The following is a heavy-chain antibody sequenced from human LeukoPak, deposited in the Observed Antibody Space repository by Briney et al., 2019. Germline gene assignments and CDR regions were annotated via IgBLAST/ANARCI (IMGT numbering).Heavy chain of an antibody. V-gene: IGHV1-18*01. D-gene: IGHD3-22*01. J-gene: IGHJ6*02. Sequence: GDSVKVSCKASGYTSTSLGISWVRQAPGQGPEWMGWISRDNGNTNYAQNLKGRVIMTTETSTSTAYMELRSLRSDDTAVYYCARIISSGYNYGMDVWGQGTTVTVSS. CDR1: GYTSTSLG. CDR2: ISRDNGNT. CDR3: ARIISSGYNYGMDV.